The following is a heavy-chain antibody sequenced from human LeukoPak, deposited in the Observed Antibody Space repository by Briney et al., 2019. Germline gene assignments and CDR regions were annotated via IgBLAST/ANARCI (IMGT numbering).Heavy chain of an antibody. CDR2: IKIKTDGGTS. CDR3: AGPYRSSPEDY. J-gene: IGHJ4*02. Sequence: GGSLRLSCAASGFTFSNAWMSWVRQAPGKGLEWVGHIKIKTDGGTSDYAAPVKDRFTISRDDSKNTLYLQMNSLRAEDTAVYYCAGPYRSSPEDYWGQGTLVTVSS. V-gene: IGHV3-15*01. D-gene: IGHD6-6*01. CDR1: GFTFSNAW.